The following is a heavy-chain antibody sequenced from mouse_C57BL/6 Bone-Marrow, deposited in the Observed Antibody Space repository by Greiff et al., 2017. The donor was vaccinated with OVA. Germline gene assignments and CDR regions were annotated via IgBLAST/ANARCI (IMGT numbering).Heavy chain of an antibody. V-gene: IGHV1-4*01. CDR3: ARIYYYGSYAMDY. CDR2: INPSSGYT. Sequence: VQLQQSGAELARPGASVKMSCKASGYTFTSYTMHWVKQRPGQGLEWIGYINPSSGYTKYNQKFKDKATLTADKSSSTAYMQLSSLTSEDSAVYYCARIYYYGSYAMDYWGQGTSVTVSS. J-gene: IGHJ4*01. CDR1: GYTFTSYT. D-gene: IGHD1-1*01.